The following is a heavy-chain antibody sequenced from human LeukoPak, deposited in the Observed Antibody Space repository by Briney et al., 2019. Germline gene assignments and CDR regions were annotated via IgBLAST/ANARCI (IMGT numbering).Heavy chain of an antibody. Sequence: PGGSLRLSCAASGFTFDDYGMSWVRQAPGKGLEWVSGINWNGGSTGYADSVKGRLTISRDNAKNSLYLQMNSLRAEDTALYHCARGSGLSSYDAFDIWGQGTMVTVSS. CDR2: INWNGGST. CDR1: GFTFDDYG. CDR3: ARGSGLSSYDAFDI. V-gene: IGHV3-20*01. D-gene: IGHD3-22*01. J-gene: IGHJ3*02.